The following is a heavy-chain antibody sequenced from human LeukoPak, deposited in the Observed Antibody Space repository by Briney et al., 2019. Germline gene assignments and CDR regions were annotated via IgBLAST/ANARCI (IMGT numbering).Heavy chain of an antibody. J-gene: IGHJ3*01. CDR3: ARDLDVVVGPAHYDALDL. CDR2: ISSSGSAI. V-gene: IGHV3-11*04. D-gene: IGHD2-15*01. Sequence: GGSLRLSCAASGFTFSDYYINWIRRAPGKGLEWVSSISSSGSAIFYADSVRGRFTISRDNAKNSLFLQMNSLRAEDTAVYYCARDLDVVVGPAHYDALDLWGQGTTVTVS. CDR1: GFTFSDYY.